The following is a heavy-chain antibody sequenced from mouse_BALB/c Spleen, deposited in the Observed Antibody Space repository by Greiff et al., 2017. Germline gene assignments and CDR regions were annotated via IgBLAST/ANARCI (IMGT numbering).Heavy chain of an antibody. CDR3: AIYYGNYAMDY. V-gene: IGHV3-2*02. CDR2: ISYSGST. Sequence: EVQRVESGPGLVKPSQSLSLTCTVTGYSITSDYAWNWIRQFPGNKLEWMGYISYSGSTSYNPSLKSRISITRDTSKNQFFLQLNSVTTEDTATYYCAIYYGNYAMDYWGQGTSVTVSS. CDR1: GYSITSDYA. J-gene: IGHJ4*01. D-gene: IGHD2-1*01.